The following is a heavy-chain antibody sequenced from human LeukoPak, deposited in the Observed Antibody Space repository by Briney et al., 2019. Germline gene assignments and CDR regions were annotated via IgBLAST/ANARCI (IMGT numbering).Heavy chain of an antibody. V-gene: IGHV4-59*01. J-gene: IGHJ4*02. CDR1: GGSISSYY. Sequence: SETLSLTCTVSGGSISSYYWSWIRQPPGKGLEWIGYIYYSGSTNYNPSLKSRVTISVDTSKNQFSLKLSSVTAADTAVYYCARVGQDITMVRGVIIKVYYFDYWGQGTLVTVSS. CDR3: ARVGQDITMVRGVIIKVYYFDY. CDR2: IYYSGST. D-gene: IGHD3-10*01.